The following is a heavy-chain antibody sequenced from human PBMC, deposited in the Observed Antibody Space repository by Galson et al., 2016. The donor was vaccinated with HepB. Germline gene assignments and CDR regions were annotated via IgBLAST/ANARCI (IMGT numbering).Heavy chain of an antibody. D-gene: IGHD3-10*01. Sequence: SLRLSCAASGFTFRDYGMNWVRQAPGKGLEWVSFISTTSSFVYYADSVKGRFTISRDNAKNSLHLQMNSLRADDTAVYYCAREASGSHFFDYWGQGALVPVSS. CDR1: GFTFRDYG. CDR3: AREASGSHFFDY. J-gene: IGHJ4*02. CDR2: ISTTSSFV. V-gene: IGHV3-21*01.